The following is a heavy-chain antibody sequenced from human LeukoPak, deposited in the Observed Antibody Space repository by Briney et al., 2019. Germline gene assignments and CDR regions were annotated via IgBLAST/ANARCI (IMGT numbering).Heavy chain of an antibody. V-gene: IGHV4-59*01. Sequence: PSETLSLTCTVSGGSISSYYWSWFRQPPGKGLEWIGDIYYSGSTNYNPSLKSRVTISVDTSKNQFSLKLTSVTAAGTAVYYCARGSNWGDYWGQGTLVTVSS. CDR3: ARGSNWGDY. CDR2: IYYSGST. J-gene: IGHJ4*02. CDR1: GGSISSYY. D-gene: IGHD7-27*01.